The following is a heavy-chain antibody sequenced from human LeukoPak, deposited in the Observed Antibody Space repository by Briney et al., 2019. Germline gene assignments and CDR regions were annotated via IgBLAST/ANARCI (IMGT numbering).Heavy chain of an antibody. CDR1: GGSFSGYY. V-gene: IGHV4-34*01. D-gene: IGHD6-13*01. CDR2: INHSGST. CDR3: ARGSPNIAALATAYPFDY. J-gene: IGHJ4*02. Sequence: SETLSLTCAVFGGSFSGYYWSWIRQPPGKGLEWIGEINHSGSTNYNPSLKSRVTISVDTSKNQFSLKLSSVTAADTAVYYCARGSPNIAALATAYPFDYGGQGTPVTVSS.